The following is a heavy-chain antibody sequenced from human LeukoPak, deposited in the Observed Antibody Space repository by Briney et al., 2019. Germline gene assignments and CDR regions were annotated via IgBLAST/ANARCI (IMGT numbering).Heavy chain of an antibody. J-gene: IGHJ4*02. V-gene: IGHV3-30*18. CDR2: ISYDGSNK. Sequence: PGGSLRLSCAASGFTFSSYGMHWVRQAPGKGLEWVAVISYDGSNKYYADSVKGRFTISRDNSKNTLYLQMNSLRAEDTAVYYCAKDLYYYNSGSYLWGQGTLVTVSS. D-gene: IGHD3-10*01. CDR3: AKDLYYYNSGSYL. CDR1: GFTFSSYG.